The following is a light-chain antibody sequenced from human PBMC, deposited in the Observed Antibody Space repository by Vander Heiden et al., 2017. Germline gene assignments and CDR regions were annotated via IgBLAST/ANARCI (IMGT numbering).Light chain of an antibody. CDR2: DAT. V-gene: IGKV1-6*02. J-gene: IGKJ3*01. CDR1: QDIRSD. Sequence: QITQSPSSLSASVGDRVTISCRASQDIRSDLGWYQQRPGKAPKLLIYDATRLQSGVPARFSGRGSGTDFTLTISSLHSEDFATYYCLQDYNYPFTFGPGTKVEIK. CDR3: LQDYNYPFT.